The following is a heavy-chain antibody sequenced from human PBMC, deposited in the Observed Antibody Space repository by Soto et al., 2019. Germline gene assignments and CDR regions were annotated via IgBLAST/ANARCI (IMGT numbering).Heavy chain of an antibody. D-gene: IGHD2-8*01. CDR1: GLTFMSCE. J-gene: IGHJ4*02. CDR3: AGRYCTNGVCHLGLSDF. V-gene: IGHV3-48*03. Sequence: VGSLRLSCAASGLTFMSCEMNWCRQAPVKVLEWVSYIGSRGSTTYYADSVKGRFTISRDNAKSSLFLQMDSLRAEDTAVYYCAGRYCTNGVCHLGLSDFWGQGALVTVSS. CDR2: IGSRGSTT.